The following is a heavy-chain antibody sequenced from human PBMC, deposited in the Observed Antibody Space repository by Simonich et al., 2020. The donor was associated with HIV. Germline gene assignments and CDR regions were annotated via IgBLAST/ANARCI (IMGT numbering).Heavy chain of an antibody. V-gene: IGHV3-74*01. D-gene: IGHD5-18*01. CDR1: GFTFSSYW. CDR3: ARDGRVDTSLYYFDY. J-gene: IGHJ4*02. Sequence: EVQLVESGGGLVQPGGSLRLSCAASGFTFSSYWMHWVRQAPGKGLVGVSRINSDGSSTSYADSVKGRFTISRDNAKNTLYLQMNSLRAEDTAVYYCARDGRVDTSLYYFDYWGQGTLVTVSS. CDR2: INSDGSST.